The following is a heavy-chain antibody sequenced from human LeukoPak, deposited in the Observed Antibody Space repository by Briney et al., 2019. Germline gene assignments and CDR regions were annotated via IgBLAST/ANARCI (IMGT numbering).Heavy chain of an antibody. CDR1: GGSISSGGYS. Sequence: SQTLSLNCAVSGGSISSGGYSWSWIRQPPGKGLEWIGYIYHSGSTYYNPSLKSRVTISVDRSKNQFSLKLSSVTAADTAVYYCARDPYSSSSIGWYFDLWGRGTLVTVSS. J-gene: IGHJ2*01. CDR3: ARDPYSSSSIGWYFDL. D-gene: IGHD6-6*01. CDR2: IYHSGST. V-gene: IGHV4-30-2*01.